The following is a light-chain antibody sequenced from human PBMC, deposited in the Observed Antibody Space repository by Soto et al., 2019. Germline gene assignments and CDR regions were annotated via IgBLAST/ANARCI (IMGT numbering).Light chain of an antibody. V-gene: IGLV2-11*01. CDR3: CSFVRAYFYV. CDR2: DVS. CDR1: NSDVGGYNY. J-gene: IGLJ1*01. Sequence: QSALTQPRSVSGSPGQSVTISCTGTNSDVGGYNYVSWYQQHPGKAPKLMIYDVSKRLSGVPDRFSGSKSGNTASLTISGLQTEDEADYYCCSFVRAYFYVFGTGTKVTVL.